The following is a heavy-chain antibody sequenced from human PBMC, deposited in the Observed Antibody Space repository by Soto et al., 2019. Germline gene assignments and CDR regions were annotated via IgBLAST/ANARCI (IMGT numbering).Heavy chain of an antibody. CDR3: ARGHYGLDV. Sequence: EVQLVESGGGLVQPGGSLRLSCAASGFTFSSYWMSWVRQAPGKGLEWVAHIKGDGRGIEFVDSVKGRFTISRDNAKNSLFMQMTSLRADDTAVYYCARGHYGLDVWGQGTTVIVSS. V-gene: IGHV3-7*05. CDR2: IKGDGRGI. CDR1: GFTFSSYW. J-gene: IGHJ6*02.